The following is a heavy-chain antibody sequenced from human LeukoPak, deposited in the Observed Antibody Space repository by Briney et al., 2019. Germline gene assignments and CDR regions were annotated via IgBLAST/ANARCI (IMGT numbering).Heavy chain of an antibody. J-gene: IGHJ4*02. CDR2: IIPIFGTA. V-gene: IGHV1-69*05. D-gene: IGHD6-13*01. CDR3: ARSSSSQQLVPRYFDY. Sequence: SVKVSCKASGGTFSSYAISWVRQAPGQGLEWMGRIIPIFGTANYAQKFQGRVTITTDESTSTAYMELSSLRSEDTDVYYCARSSSSQQLVPRYFDYWGQGTLVTVSS. CDR1: GGTFSSYA.